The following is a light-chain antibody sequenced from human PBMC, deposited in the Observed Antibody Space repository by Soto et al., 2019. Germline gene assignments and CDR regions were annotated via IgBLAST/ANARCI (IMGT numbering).Light chain of an antibody. CDR3: LLYYGGPGV. V-gene: IGLV7-43*01. CDR2: STS. Sequence: QTVVTQEPSLTVSPGGTVTLTCASSTGAVTSGYYPNWFQQKPGQPPRALIYSTSNKRSWTPARFSGSLLGGKGALTLSGVQHEDEAEYYWLLYYGGPGVFAGGTKVAVL. CDR1: TGAVTSGYY. J-gene: IGLJ2*01.